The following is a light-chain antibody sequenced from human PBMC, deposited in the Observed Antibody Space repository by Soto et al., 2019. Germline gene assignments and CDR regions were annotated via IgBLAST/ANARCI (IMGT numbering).Light chain of an antibody. CDR1: QSISSY. V-gene: IGKV1-39*01. Sequence: DIPLTQSPFSLSESAGDRVTITCRASQSISSYLNWYQQKPGKPPKLLIYAAVSLQSGIPSRFSAYGSGTDFTLTISSLQPEDFATYYCQQTYSSPQWTFGQGTKVDIK. J-gene: IGKJ1*01. CDR2: AAV. CDR3: QQTYSSPQWT.